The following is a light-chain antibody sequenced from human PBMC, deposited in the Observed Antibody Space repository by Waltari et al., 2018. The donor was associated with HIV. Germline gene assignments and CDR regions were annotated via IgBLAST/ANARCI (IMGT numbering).Light chain of an antibody. CDR3: CSYAGSSPVL. J-gene: IGLJ2*01. Sequence: QSALTQPASVSGSPGQSITISCTGPSSDVGRYNLVSWYQQHPGKAPKLMIYEGSKRPSGVSNRFSGSKSGSTASLTISGLQAEDEAGYYCCSYAGSSPVLFGGGTKLTVL. CDR2: EGS. CDR1: SSDVGRYNL. V-gene: IGLV2-23*01.